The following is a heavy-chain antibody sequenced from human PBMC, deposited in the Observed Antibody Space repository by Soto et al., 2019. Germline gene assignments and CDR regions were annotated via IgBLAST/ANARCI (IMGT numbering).Heavy chain of an antibody. CDR1: GFTFSSYS. D-gene: IGHD3-22*01. V-gene: IGHV3-48*01. J-gene: IGHJ4*02. CDR3: ARERDYYDSRGSWRDSDFDY. CDR2: ISSSSSTI. Sequence: GGSLRLSCAASGFTFSSYSMNWVRQAPGKGLEWVSYISSSSSTIYEADSVKGRFTISRDNGKNSLFLQMNSLRAEGTAVYYCARERDYYDSRGSWRDSDFDYWGQGTLVTVSS.